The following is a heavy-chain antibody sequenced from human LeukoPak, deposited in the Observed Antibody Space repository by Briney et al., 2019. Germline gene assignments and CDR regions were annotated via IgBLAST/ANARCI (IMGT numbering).Heavy chain of an antibody. V-gene: IGHV4-34*01. D-gene: IGHD2-2*01. CDR3: ARAARLYQLPLNWFDP. J-gene: IGHJ5*02. CDR1: GGSFSGYY. CDR2: INHSGST. Sequence: SETLSLTCAVYGGSFSGYYWSWIRQPPGKGLEWIGEINHSGSTNYNPSLKSRVTISVDTSKNQFSLKLSSVTAAETAVYYCARAARLYQLPLNWFDPWGQGTLVTVSS.